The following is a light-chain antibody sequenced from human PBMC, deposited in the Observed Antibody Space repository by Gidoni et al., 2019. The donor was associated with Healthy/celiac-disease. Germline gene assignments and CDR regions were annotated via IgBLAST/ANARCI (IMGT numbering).Light chain of an antibody. J-gene: IGLJ2*01. Sequence: SVLTHPPPASGPPGQRVTISCSGSSSNIGSNYVYWYQQLPGAAPKHLIYRNNQRPSGVPDRFSGAKSGTSASLVVSGLRSEEEADYYCAAGDDSLSGVVFGGGTKLTVL. CDR2: RNN. CDR3: AAGDDSLSGVV. V-gene: IGLV1-47*01. CDR1: SSNIGSNY.